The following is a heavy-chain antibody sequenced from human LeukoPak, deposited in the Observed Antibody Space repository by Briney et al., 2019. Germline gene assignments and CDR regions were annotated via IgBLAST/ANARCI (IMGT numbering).Heavy chain of an antibody. J-gene: IGHJ3*01. CDR1: GGSISSFSYY. CDR2: IYHSGST. Sequence: KSSETLSLTCTISGGSISSFSYYWGWIRQPPGKGLEWLGSIYHSGSTYSNPSLKTRVTMSVETSKNQFSLKLTSVTAADTAVYYCARQPLIGSTWYRQLDAFHVWGQGTTVTVSS. CDR3: ARQPLIGSTWYRQLDAFHV. D-gene: IGHD6-13*01. V-gene: IGHV4-39*01.